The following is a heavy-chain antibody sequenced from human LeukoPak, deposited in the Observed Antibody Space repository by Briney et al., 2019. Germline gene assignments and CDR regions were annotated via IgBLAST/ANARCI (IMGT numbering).Heavy chain of an antibody. CDR3: ARVLVTSSCCPTYSPYYYYYYMDV. Sequence: ASVKVSCKASGYTFTGYYIHWVRQATGQGLEWMGWMNPNSGNTGYAQKFQGRVTITRNTSISTAYMELSSLRSEDTAVYYCARVLVTSSCCPTYSPYYYYYYMDVWGKGTTVTVSS. D-gene: IGHD2-2*01. V-gene: IGHV1-8*03. J-gene: IGHJ6*03. CDR2: MNPNSGNT. CDR1: GYTFTGYY.